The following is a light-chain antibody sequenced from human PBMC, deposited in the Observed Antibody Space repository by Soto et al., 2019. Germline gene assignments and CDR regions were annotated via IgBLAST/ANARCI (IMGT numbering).Light chain of an antibody. CDR2: SAS. J-gene: IGKJ2*01. Sequence: DIQLTQSPSSLSASVGDRVTITCRVSQGITSYLNWYRQKPGKVPKFLIYSASNLQSGVPSRFSGSGSGTDFTLTISSLQPDDFATYYCQQYNSYSYTFGQGTKLEIK. CDR1: QGITSY. CDR3: QQYNSYSYT. V-gene: IGKV1-27*01.